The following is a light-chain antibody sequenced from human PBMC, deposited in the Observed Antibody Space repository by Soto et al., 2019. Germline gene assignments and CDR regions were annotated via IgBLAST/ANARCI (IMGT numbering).Light chain of an antibody. V-gene: IGKV3-20*01. CDR3: HQFDYSPPFS. CDR1: QSVASSF. CDR2: ATS. Sequence: EIVLTQSPGILSLSPGETATLSCRASQSVASSFMAWYQQKPGQAPRLLIYATSRRATGIPNRFVGSGSDSGTDFTLSISRLAPEDFGVYFCHQFDYSPPFSFGPGTKVDL. J-gene: IGKJ3*01.